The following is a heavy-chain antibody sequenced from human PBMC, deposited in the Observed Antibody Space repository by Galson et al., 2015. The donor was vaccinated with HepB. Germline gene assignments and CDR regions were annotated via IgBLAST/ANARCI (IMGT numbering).Heavy chain of an antibody. Sequence: PALVKPTQTLTLTCTFSGFSLTTTGVGVGWFRQPPGMALEWLALIYWDDDKRYSPSLKRRLTLSRDTSKNQVVLTVTNMDPVDSATYFCAYSSRRYYFDFWGQGTLVTVSS. J-gene: IGHJ4*02. CDR2: IYWDDDK. V-gene: IGHV2-5*02. D-gene: IGHD3-16*02. CDR1: GFSLTTTGVG. CDR3: AYSSRRYYFDF.